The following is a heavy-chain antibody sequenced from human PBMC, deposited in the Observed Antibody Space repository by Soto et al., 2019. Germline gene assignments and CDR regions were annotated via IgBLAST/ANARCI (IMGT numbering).Heavy chain of an antibody. V-gene: IGHV3-73*01. J-gene: IGHJ4*02. CDR1: GFTFSVSS. CDR2: IRSRANHYAT. Sequence: EVQLVESGGGLVRPGGSVRLSCAASGFTFSVSSMHWVRQASGKGLKWLGRIRSRANHYATTYSESLKGRVIISRDDSQDTMFLEMSSLRTEDTAMYYCAIEGVGFGHWGQGTLVTVSS. D-gene: IGHD3-16*01. CDR3: AIEGVGFGH.